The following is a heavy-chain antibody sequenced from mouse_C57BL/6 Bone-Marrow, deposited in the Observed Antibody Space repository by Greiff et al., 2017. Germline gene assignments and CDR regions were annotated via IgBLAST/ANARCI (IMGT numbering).Heavy chain of an antibody. CDR3: GADCYWYFDV. V-gene: IGHV1-55*01. J-gene: IGHJ1*03. D-gene: IGHD2-13*01. CDR2: IYPGSGST. Sequence: VQLQQPGAELVKPGASVKMSCKASGYTFTSYWITWVKQRPGQGLEWIGDIYPGSGSTNYNETFKSKATLTVDTSTSTAYMQLSSLTSEDTAVYYCGADCYWYFDVWGTGTTVTVSS. CDR1: GYTFTSYW.